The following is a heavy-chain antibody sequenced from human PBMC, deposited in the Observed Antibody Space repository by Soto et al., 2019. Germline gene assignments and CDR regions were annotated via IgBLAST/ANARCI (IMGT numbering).Heavy chain of an antibody. CDR1: GDSFSNYY. Sequence: SETLSLTCTVSGDSFSNYYCNWVRKSAGKGLEWIGRIYPTGSTTYNPSLKSRLTMSVDTSKNQFSLRLTSMTAADTAVYYCAAGRSEVVPGAMDTWGQGTLVTVSS. CDR2: IYPTGST. CDR3: AAGRSEVVPGAMDT. D-gene: IGHD2-2*01. V-gene: IGHV4-4*07. J-gene: IGHJ5*02.